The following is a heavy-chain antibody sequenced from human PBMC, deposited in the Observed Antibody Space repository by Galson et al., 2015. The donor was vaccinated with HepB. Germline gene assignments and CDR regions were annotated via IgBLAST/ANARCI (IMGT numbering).Heavy chain of an antibody. CDR3: ARGHIVVVPAATGGYYYYMDV. Sequence: SVKVSCKASGGTFSSYAISWVRQAPGQGLEWMGGIIPIFGTANYAQKFQGRVTITADESTSTAYMELSSLRSEDTAVYYCARGHIVVVPAATGGYYYYMDVWGKGTTVTVSS. V-gene: IGHV1-69*13. D-gene: IGHD2-2*01. CDR2: IIPIFGTA. CDR1: GGTFSSYA. J-gene: IGHJ6*03.